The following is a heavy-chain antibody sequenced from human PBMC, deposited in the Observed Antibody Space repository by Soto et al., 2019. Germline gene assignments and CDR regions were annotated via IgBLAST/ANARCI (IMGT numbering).Heavy chain of an antibody. D-gene: IGHD6-6*01. Sequence: ASVKVSCKASGYTFTSYGISWVRQAPGQGLEWMGWISAYNGNTNYAQKLQGRVTMTTDTSTRTAYMELRSLRSDDTAVYYCAREAGIAARPAFDYWGQGALVTVSS. V-gene: IGHV1-18*04. CDR3: AREAGIAARPAFDY. CDR2: ISAYNGNT. CDR1: GYTFTSYG. J-gene: IGHJ4*02.